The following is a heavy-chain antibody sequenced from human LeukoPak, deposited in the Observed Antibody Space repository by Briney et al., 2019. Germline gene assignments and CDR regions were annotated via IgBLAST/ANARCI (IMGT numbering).Heavy chain of an antibody. CDR2: IIPIFGTA. J-gene: IGHJ4*02. CDR3: ASLPEAHCGGDCYSSH. Sequence: SVKVSCKASGGTFSSYAISWVRQAPGQGLEWMGGIIPIFGTANYAQKFQGRVTITADESTSTAYMELSSLRSEDTAVYYCASLPEAHCGGDCYSSHWGQGTLVTVSS. D-gene: IGHD2-21*02. CDR1: GGTFSSYA. V-gene: IGHV1-69*13.